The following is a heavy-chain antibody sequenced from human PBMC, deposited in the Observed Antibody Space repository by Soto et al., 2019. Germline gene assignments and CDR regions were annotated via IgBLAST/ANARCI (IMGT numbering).Heavy chain of an antibody. CDR1: GGSISSGGYY. J-gene: IGHJ3*02. D-gene: IGHD4-17*01. V-gene: IGHV4-31*03. CDR3: AGVMTTVTTGAFDI. CDR2: IYYSGST. Sequence: QVQLQESGPGLVKPSQTLSLTCTVSGGSISSGGYYWSWIRQHPGKGLEWIGYIYYSGSTYYNPSLESRVTISVDTSKNQCSLKLSSVTAADTAVYYWAGVMTTVTTGAFDIWGQGTMVTVSS.